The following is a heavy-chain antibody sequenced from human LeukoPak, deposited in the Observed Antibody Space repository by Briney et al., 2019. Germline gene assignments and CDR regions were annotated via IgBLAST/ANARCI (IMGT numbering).Heavy chain of an antibody. Sequence: WVAVISYDGSNKYYADSVKGRFTISRDNSKNTLYLQMNSLRAEDTAVYYCAKLGSGSLNFDYWGQGTLVTVSS. V-gene: IGHV3-30*18. J-gene: IGHJ4*02. CDR3: AKLGSGSLNFDY. D-gene: IGHD3-10*01. CDR2: ISYDGSNK.